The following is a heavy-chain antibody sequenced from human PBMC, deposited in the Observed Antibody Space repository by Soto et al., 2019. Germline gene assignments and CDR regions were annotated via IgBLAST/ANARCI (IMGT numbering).Heavy chain of an antibody. CDR2: IYYSGST. CDR1: GGSISSYY. V-gene: IGHV4-59*01. CDR3: XXXXXXXXXXXFDY. Sequence: QVQLQESGPGLVKPSETLSLTCTVSGGSISSYYWSWIRQPPGKGLEWIWYIYYSGSTNYNPSLXXXXXXXXXXXXXXXXXXXXXXXXXXXXXXXXXXXXXXXXXXXFDYWGQGTLVTVSS. J-gene: IGHJ4*02.